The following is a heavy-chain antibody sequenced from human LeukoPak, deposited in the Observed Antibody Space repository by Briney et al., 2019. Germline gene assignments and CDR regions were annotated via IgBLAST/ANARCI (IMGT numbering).Heavy chain of an antibody. D-gene: IGHD3-10*02. Sequence: GRSLRLSCAASGFTFRTYAMNWVRQAPGKGLEWVAVISDDGSNKYYADSVKGRFTISRVNAKNSLYLQMNSLRAEDTAVYYCAELGITMIGGVWGKGTTVTISS. J-gene: IGHJ6*04. CDR1: GFTFRTYA. V-gene: IGHV3-30*04. CDR2: ISDDGSNK. CDR3: AELGITMIGGV.